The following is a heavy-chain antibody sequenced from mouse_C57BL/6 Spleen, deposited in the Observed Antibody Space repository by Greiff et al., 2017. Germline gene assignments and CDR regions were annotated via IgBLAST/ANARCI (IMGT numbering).Heavy chain of an antibody. CDR1: GYSITSGYD. CDR2: ISYSGST. V-gene: IGHV3-1*01. CDR3: ARAGDDYGFAY. J-gene: IGHJ3*01. D-gene: IGHD2-4*01. Sequence: EVQGVESGPGMVKPSQSLSLTCTVTGYSITSGYDWHWIRHFPGNKLEWMGYISYSGSTNYNPSLKSRISITHDTSKNHFFLKLNSVTTEDTATYYCARAGDDYGFAYWGQGTLVTVSA.